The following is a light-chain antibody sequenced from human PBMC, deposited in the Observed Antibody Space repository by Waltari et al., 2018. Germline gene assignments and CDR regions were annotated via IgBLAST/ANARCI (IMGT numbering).Light chain of an antibody. CDR2: GAS. CDR3: QQYGSSPVT. CDR1: QIVSSSY. V-gene: IGKV3-20*01. Sequence: EIVLTPSPGTLSLSPGERSTLSCRASQIVSSSYLAWYQQKPGQAPRLLIYGASSRATGIPDRFSGSGSGTDFTLTISRLEPEDFAVYYCQQYGSSPVTFGGGTKVEIK. J-gene: IGKJ4*01.